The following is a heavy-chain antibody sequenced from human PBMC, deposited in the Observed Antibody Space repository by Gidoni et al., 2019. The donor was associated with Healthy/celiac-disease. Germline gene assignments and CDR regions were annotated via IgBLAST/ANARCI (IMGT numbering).Heavy chain of an antibody. J-gene: IGHJ3*02. CDR2: INHSGST. Sequence: QVQLQQWGAGLLKPSETLSLTCAVYGGSFSGYYWSWIRQPPGKGLEWIGEINHSGSTNYNPSLKSRVTISVDTSKNQFSLKLSSVTAADTAVYYCARGTDIVLVVYAIPDAFDIWGQGTMVTVSS. CDR3: ARGTDIVLVVYAIPDAFDI. D-gene: IGHD2-8*02. V-gene: IGHV4-34*01. CDR1: GGSFSGYY.